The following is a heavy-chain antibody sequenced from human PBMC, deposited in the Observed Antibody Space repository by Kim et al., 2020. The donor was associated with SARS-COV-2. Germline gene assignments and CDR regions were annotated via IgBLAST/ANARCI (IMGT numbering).Heavy chain of an antibody. V-gene: IGHV3-43D*04. D-gene: IGHD3-3*01. CDR3: ACLVDTWRGYSYFDC. J-gene: IGHJ4*01. CDR1: GFTFNAYA. CDR2: ISLDGAST. Sequence: GGSLRLSCAASGFTFNAYAVHWVRQAPGKGLEWVALISLDGASTYYADSVKGRFTISRDNSKNSLYLKMKSLRAEDTALYYCACLVDTWRGYSYFDC.